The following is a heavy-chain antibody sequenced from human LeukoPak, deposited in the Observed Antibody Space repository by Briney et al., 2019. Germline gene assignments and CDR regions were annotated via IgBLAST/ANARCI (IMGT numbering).Heavy chain of an antibody. J-gene: IGHJ4*02. CDR2: ISWNSGSI. CDR3: AKDGRYGSGSYYID. Sequence: GGSLRLSCAASGFTFDDYAMHWVRQAPGKGLEWVSGISWNSGSIGYPDSVKGRFTISRDNAKNSLYLQMNSLRAEDTALYYCAKDGRYGSGSYYIDWGQGTLVTVSS. CDR1: GFTFDDYA. D-gene: IGHD3-10*01. V-gene: IGHV3-9*01.